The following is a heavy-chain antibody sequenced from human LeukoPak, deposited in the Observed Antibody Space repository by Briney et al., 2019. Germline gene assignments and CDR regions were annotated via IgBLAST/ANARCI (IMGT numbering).Heavy chain of an antibody. CDR3: ARDQYCSGGSCTDY. J-gene: IGHJ4*02. CDR1: GFTFSNYA. Sequence: GGSLRLSCAASGFTFSNYAMSWVRQAPGKGLEWVSVIYSGGSTYYADSVKGRFTISRDNSKNTLYLQMNSLRAEDTAVYYCARDQYCSGGSCTDYWGQGTLVTVSS. CDR2: IYSGGST. V-gene: IGHV3-53*01. D-gene: IGHD2-15*01.